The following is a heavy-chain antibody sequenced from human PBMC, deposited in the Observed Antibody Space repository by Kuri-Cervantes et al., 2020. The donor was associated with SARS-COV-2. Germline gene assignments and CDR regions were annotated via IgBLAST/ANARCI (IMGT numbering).Heavy chain of an antibody. D-gene: IGHD3-22*01. CDR3: ARDADDSSGYDYFYY. CDR2: ISYDGSNK. Sequence: GESLKISCAASGFTFSSYAMHWVRQAPGKGLEWVAVISYDGSNKYYADSVKGRFTISRDNSKNTLYLQMNSLRAEDTAVYYCARDADDSSGYDYFYYWGQGTLVTVSS. V-gene: IGHV3-30*04. CDR1: GFTFSSYA. J-gene: IGHJ4*02.